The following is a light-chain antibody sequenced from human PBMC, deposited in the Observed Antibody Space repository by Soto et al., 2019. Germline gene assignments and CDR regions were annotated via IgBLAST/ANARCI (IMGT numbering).Light chain of an antibody. CDR1: QSLTSW. CDR3: QQYKSFLT. CDR2: EAS. Sequence: DIQMTQSPSTLSASVGDRVTITCRASQSLTSWLAWYQQKPGKAPKLLIYEASRLQGGVPSRFSGSGSGTEFTFTITSLQPEDSATYYCQQYKSFLTFGQGTKVEIK. J-gene: IGKJ2*01. V-gene: IGKV1-5*03.